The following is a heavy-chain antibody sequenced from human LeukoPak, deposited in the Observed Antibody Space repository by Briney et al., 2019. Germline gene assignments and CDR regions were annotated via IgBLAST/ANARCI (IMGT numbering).Heavy chain of an antibody. D-gene: IGHD3-10*01. V-gene: IGHV3-7*01. Sequence: PGGSLRLSCAASGFTFSSYWMSWVRQAPGKGLEWVANIKQDGSEKYYVDSVKGRFTISRDNAKHSLYLQMNSLRAEDTAVYYCARAISKVRGVLKDNQNWFGPWGQGTLVTVSS. CDR1: GFTFSSYW. CDR2: IKQDGSEK. CDR3: ARAISKVRGVLKDNQNWFGP. J-gene: IGHJ5*02.